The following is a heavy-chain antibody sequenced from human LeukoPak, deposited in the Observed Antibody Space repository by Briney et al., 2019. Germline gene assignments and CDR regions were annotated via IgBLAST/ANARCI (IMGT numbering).Heavy chain of an antibody. CDR1: GFTFSSYS. V-gene: IGHV3-21*01. CDR3: ARDKEQLVLGAYYGMDV. Sequence: GGSLRLSSAASGFTFSSYSMNWVRQAPGKGLECVSSINSGTSYIYYADSVKGRFTISRDNAKNSLFLQMNSLRAKDTAVYYCARDKEQLVLGAYYGMDVWGQGTTVTVSS. D-gene: IGHD6-13*01. CDR2: INSGTSYI. J-gene: IGHJ6*02.